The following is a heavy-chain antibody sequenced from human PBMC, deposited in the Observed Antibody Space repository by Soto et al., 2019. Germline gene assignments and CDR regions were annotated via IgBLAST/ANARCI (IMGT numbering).Heavy chain of an antibody. CDR2: IIPIFGTA. J-gene: IGHJ6*02. Sequence: QVQLVQSGAEVKKPGSSVKVSCKASGGTFSSCAISWVRQAPGQGLEWMGGIIPIFGTANYAQKFQGRVTITADESTSTAYMELSSLRSEDTAVYYCARAVYCSGGSCYADHYYYYGMDVWGQGTTVTVSS. CDR1: GGTFSSCA. V-gene: IGHV1-69*01. CDR3: ARAVYCSGGSCYADHYYYYGMDV. D-gene: IGHD2-15*01.